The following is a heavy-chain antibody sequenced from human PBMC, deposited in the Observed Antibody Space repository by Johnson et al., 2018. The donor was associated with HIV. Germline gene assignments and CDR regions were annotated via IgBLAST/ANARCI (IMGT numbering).Heavy chain of an antibody. D-gene: IGHD6-25*01. V-gene: IGHV3-30*18. CDR3: AKSTQASSVRESGPYGAFDI. J-gene: IGHJ3*02. CDR1: GFTFSSYG. Sequence: QVQLVESGGGVVQPGRSLRLSCAASGFTFSSYGIHWVRQVPGKGLEWVAVISYDGSNKYYAGSVKGRFTVSRDNSQNTLYLEMNGLRPEDTALYYCAKSTQASSVRESGPYGAFDIWGLGTMVTVSS. CDR2: ISYDGSNK.